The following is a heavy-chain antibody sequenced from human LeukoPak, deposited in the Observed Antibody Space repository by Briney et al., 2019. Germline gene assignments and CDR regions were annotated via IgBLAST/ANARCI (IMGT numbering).Heavy chain of an antibody. CDR2: INHSGST. CDR3: ARSHYYDSSGSHNNWFDP. D-gene: IGHD3-22*01. Sequence: PSETLSLTCAVYGGSFSGYYWTYIRQPPGKGLEWIGEINHSGSTNYNPSPKSRVTISVDTSKNQFSLKLNSVTAADTAVYYCARSHYYDSSGSHNNWFDPWDQGTLVTVSS. J-gene: IGHJ5*02. CDR1: GGSFSGYY. V-gene: IGHV4-34*01.